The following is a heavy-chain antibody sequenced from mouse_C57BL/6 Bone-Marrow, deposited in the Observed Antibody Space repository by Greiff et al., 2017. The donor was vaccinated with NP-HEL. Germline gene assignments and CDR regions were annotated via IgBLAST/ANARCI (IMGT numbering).Heavy chain of an antibody. CDR2: ISSGGSYT. CDR1: GFTFSSYG. J-gene: IGHJ3*01. Sequence: EVQLVESGGDLVKPGGSLKLSCAASGFTFSSYGMSWVRQTPDKRLEWVATISSGGSYTYYPDSVKGRFTISRDNAMNTLYLQMSSLKSEDTAMYYCARPIYYGYPYWGQGTLVTVSA. CDR3: ARPIYYGYPY. D-gene: IGHD2-2*01. V-gene: IGHV5-6*01.